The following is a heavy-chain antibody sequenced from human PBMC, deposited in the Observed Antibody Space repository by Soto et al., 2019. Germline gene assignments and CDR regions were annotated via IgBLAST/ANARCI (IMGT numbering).Heavy chain of an antibody. D-gene: IGHD6-13*01. Sequence: EEQLVESGGGLVQPGGSLRVSCAASGFTFSGHWMTWVRQAPGKGLEWVASIKEDGSEKKYVDSARGRFTISRDNAKKSLYLQMNSLRSDDTAGYYCARGGSNRFGLWGQGALVTVSS. CDR2: IKEDGSEK. CDR3: ARGGSNRFGL. V-gene: IGHV3-7*04. CDR1: GFTFSGHW. J-gene: IGHJ4*02.